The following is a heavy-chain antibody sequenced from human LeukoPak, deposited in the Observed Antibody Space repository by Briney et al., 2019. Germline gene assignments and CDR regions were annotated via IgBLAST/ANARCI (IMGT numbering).Heavy chain of an antibody. CDR1: GGXISSSSYY. CDR2: IYNSGST. V-gene: IGHV4-39*01. Sequence: SETLSLTCTVSGGXISSSSYYWGWIRQPPGKGLEWIGSIYNSGSTYYNPSLKSRVTISVDTSKNQFSLKLSSVTAADTAVYYCARQAYSSNLGWFDPWGQGTLVTVSS. J-gene: IGHJ5*02. CDR3: ARQAYSSNLGWFDP. D-gene: IGHD6-13*01.